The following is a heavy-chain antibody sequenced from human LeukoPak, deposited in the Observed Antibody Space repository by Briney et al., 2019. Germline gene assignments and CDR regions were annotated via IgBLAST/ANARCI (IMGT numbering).Heavy chain of an antibody. CDR2: IYTSGST. Sequence: PSETLSLTCTVSGGSISSYYWSWIRQPAGKGLEWIGRIYTSGSTNYNPSLKSRVTMSVDTSKNQFSLKLSSVTAADTAVYYCARGRYYYDGSGPRSLWDWFDPWGQGTLVTVSS. V-gene: IGHV4-4*07. CDR1: GGSISSYY. J-gene: IGHJ5*02. D-gene: IGHD3-22*01. CDR3: ARGRYYYDGSGPRSLWDWFDP.